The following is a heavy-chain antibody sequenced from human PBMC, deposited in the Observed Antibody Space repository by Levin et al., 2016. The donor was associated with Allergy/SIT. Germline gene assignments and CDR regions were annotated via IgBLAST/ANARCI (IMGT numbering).Heavy chain of an antibody. CDR1: GYTFTGYY. CDR2: INPNSGGT. V-gene: IGHV1-2*04. J-gene: IGHJ6*02. CDR3: ARDLMTTVTTGDYYGMDV. Sequence: ASVKVSCKASGYTFTGYYMHWVRQAPGQGLEWMGWINPNSGGTNYAQKFQGWVTMTRDTSISTAYMELSRLRSDDTAVYYCARDLMTTVTTGDYYGMDVWGQGTTVTVSS. D-gene: IGHD4-11*01.